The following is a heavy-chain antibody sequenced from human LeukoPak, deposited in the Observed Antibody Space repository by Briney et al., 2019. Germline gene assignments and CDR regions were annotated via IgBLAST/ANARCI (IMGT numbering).Heavy chain of an antibody. J-gene: IGHJ6*02. Sequence: GGSLRLSCAASGFTFSSYAMHWVRQAPGKGLEWVAVISYDGSNKYYADSVKGRFTISRDNSKNTLYLQMNSLRAGDTAVYYCARVLGIRGVSMDVWGQGTTVTVSS. D-gene: IGHD3-10*01. CDR3: ARVLGIRGVSMDV. CDR2: ISYDGSNK. CDR1: GFTFSSYA. V-gene: IGHV3-30-3*01.